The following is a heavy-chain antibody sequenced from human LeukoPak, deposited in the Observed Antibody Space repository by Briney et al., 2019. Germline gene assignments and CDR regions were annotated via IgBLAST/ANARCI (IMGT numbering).Heavy chain of an antibody. Sequence: SETLSLTCTVSGGSISSYSWGWIRQPPGKGLEWIGNIYYSGSTYYNPSLKSRLTISVDTSKNQFSLKLSSVTAADTAVYYCARDLVDTAMVTGYWGQGTLVTVSS. CDR3: ARDLVDTAMVTGY. D-gene: IGHD5-18*01. CDR1: GGSISSYS. V-gene: IGHV4-59*04. CDR2: IYYSGST. J-gene: IGHJ4*02.